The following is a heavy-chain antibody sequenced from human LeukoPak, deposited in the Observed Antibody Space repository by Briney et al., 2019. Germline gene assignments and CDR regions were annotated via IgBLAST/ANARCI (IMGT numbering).Heavy chain of an antibody. Sequence: ASVKVSCKASGYTFTSYGISWVRQAPGQGLEWMGWINPNSGGTNYAQKFQGRVTMTRDTSISTAYMELSRLRSDDTAVYYCAIAINWFDPWGQGTLVTVSS. D-gene: IGHD3-9*01. CDR2: INPNSGGT. V-gene: IGHV1-2*02. CDR3: AIAINWFDP. J-gene: IGHJ5*02. CDR1: GYTFTSYG.